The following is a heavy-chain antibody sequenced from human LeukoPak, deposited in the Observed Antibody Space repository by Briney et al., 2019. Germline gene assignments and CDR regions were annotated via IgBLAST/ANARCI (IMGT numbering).Heavy chain of an antibody. Sequence: PGGSLRLSCAASGFTFSSYWMSWVRHAPGKGLEWVANIRQDGGEIYYLDSVKGRFTISRDNAKNSLYLQMNSLTAEDTAVYYCAEDRQWLGRYFDYWGQGTLVTVSS. CDR2: IRQDGGEI. D-gene: IGHD6-19*01. CDR3: AEDRQWLGRYFDY. CDR1: GFTFSSYW. J-gene: IGHJ4*02. V-gene: IGHV3-7*03.